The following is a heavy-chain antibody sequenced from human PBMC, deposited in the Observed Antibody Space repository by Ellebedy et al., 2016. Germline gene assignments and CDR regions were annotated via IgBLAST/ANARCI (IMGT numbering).Heavy chain of an antibody. D-gene: IGHD4-11*01. J-gene: IGHJ4*02. CDR3: ATDGSDNSDYLPRAFEY. CDR1: GYVFTDYY. CDR2: INPHSGDT. V-gene: IGHV1-2*04. Sequence: ASVKVSCKPSGYVFTDYYIHWVRQAPGQGLEWMGWINPHSGDTNSAQKFQGWVTMTRDTSITTAFMELSRLRFDDTAVYYCATDGSDNSDYLPRAFEYWGQGTLVTVSS.